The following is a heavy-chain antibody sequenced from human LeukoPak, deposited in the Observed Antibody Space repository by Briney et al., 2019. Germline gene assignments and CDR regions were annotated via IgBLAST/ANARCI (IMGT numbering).Heavy chain of an antibody. CDR2: IGTAGDT. Sequence: GGSLRLSCAASGFTFSSYDMHWVRQATGKGLEWVSAIGTAGDTYYPGSVKGRFTISRENAKNSLYLQMDSLRAGDTAVYYCARVGIVGANHDAFDIWGQGTMVTVSS. CDR1: GFTFSSYD. D-gene: IGHD1-26*01. J-gene: IGHJ3*02. V-gene: IGHV3-13*01. CDR3: ARVGIVGANHDAFDI.